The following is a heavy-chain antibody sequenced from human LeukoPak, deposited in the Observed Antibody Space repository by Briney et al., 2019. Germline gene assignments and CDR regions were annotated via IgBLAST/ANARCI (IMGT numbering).Heavy chain of an antibody. CDR2: IYYSGST. J-gene: IGHJ1*01. D-gene: IGHD4-17*01. CDR3: ARDTVTTQQ. Sequence: SGTLSLTCTVSGGSISSSSYYWGWIRQPSGKGLEWIGSIYYSGSTYYNPSLKSRVTISVDTSKNQFSLKLSSVTAADTAVYYCARDTVTTQQWGQGTLVTVSS. V-gene: IGHV4-39*07. CDR1: GGSISSSSYY.